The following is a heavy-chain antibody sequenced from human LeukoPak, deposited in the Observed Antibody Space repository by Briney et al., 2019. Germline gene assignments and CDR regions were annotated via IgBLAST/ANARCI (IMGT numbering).Heavy chain of an antibody. J-gene: IGHJ4*02. D-gene: IGHD2-15*01. V-gene: IGHV3-74*01. CDR2: INTQGTYT. CDR3: VIDLGDYNDF. Sequence: PGGSLRLSCAASGFTFNSYWMTWVRQDPGRGLLWVSRINTQGTYTNYADSVKGRFTISRDNAKNTLYLQMSSLRADDTAVYYCVIDLGDYNDFWGQGTLVSVSS. CDR1: GFTFNSYW.